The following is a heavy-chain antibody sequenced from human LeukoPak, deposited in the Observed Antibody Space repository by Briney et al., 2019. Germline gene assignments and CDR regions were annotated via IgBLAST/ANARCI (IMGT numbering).Heavy chain of an antibody. D-gene: IGHD6-19*01. J-gene: IGHJ4*02. V-gene: IGHV4-59*10. Sequence: SETLSLTCAVYGGSFSSYYWSWIRQPAGKGLEWIGRIYTSGSTNYNPSLKSRVTMSVDTSKNQFSLKLSSVTAADTAVYYCARVGSSGWYSYDYWGQGTLVTVSS. CDR2: IYTSGST. CDR1: GGSFSSYY. CDR3: ARVGSSGWYSYDY.